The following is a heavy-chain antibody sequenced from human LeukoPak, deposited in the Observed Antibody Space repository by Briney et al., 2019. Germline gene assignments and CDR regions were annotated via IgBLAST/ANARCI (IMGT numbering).Heavy chain of an antibody. CDR1: GFTVSSDY. J-gene: IGHJ4*02. V-gene: IGHV3-53*01. CDR3: AKRIVGRYFAY. D-gene: IGHD6-6*01. CDR2: IYSGGST. Sequence: PGGSLRLSCAASGFTVSSDYMNWVRQAPGKGLEWVSIIYSGGSTYYADSVKGRFTISRDNSKNTLYLQMNSLRAEDTAVYYCAKRIVGRYFAYWGQGTLVTVSS.